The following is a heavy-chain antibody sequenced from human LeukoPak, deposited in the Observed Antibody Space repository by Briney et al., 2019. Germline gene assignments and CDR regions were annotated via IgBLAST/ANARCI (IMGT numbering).Heavy chain of an antibody. CDR1: GGSLSSGSYY. V-gene: IGHV4-61*02. CDR3: ARIEYYYDSSGGFG. J-gene: IGHJ4*02. D-gene: IGHD3-22*01. CDR2: VYTSGST. Sequence: PSETLSLTCTVSGGSLSSGSYYWRWIRQPAGKGLECIGRVYTSGSTNYNPSLKSRVTISVDKSKNQVSLKLSSVTAANTAVYYCARIEYYYDSSGGFGWGQGTLVTVSS.